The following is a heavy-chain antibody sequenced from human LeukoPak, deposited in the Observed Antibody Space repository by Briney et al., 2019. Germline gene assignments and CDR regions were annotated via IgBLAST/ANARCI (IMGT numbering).Heavy chain of an antibody. V-gene: IGHV3-30*02. CDR1: GFTFSSYG. CDR3: SRVTAAAETNYYYYYMDV. J-gene: IGHJ6*03. Sequence: WSLRLSCAASGFTFSSYGMHWLRQAPGKGLEWVAFIRYDGSNKYYADSVEGRFTISRDNSKNTLYLQMNSLRAEDTAVYYCSRVTAAAETNYYYYYMDVWGKGTAVTISS. D-gene: IGHD6-13*01. CDR2: IRYDGSNK.